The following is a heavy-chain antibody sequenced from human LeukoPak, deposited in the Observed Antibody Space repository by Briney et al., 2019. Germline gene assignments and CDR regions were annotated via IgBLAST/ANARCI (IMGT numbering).Heavy chain of an antibody. D-gene: IGHD3-3*01. CDR2: MNPNSGNT. J-gene: IGHJ4*02. Sequence: ASVRVSCKASGYTFTSYDINWVRQATGQGLEWMGWMNPNSGNTGYAQKFQGRVTMTRDTSISTAYMELSRLRSDDTAVYYCARDVVFRISGYYQTDYWGQGTLVTVSS. V-gene: IGHV1-8*01. CDR1: GYTFTSYD. CDR3: ARDVVFRISGYYQTDY.